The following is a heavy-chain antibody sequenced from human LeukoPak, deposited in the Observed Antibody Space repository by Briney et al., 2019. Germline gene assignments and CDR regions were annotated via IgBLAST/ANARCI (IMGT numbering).Heavy chain of an antibody. V-gene: IGHV3-23*01. J-gene: IGHJ3*02. CDR2: ISGSGGST. D-gene: IGHD6-13*01. Sequence: GGSLRLSCAASGFTFSSYAMSWVRQAPGKGLEWVSAISGSGGSTYYADSVKGRFTISRDNSKNTLYLQMNSLRAEDTAVYYCAKDKIAAAGGYSAFDIWGQGTMVTVSS. CDR3: AKDKIAAAGGYSAFDI. CDR1: GFTFSSYA.